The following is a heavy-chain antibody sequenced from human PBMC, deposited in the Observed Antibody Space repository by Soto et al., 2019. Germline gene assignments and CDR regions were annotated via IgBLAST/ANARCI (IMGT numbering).Heavy chain of an antibody. CDR3: ARASEDLNSNFDY. CDR2: ISSTTNYI. V-gene: IGHV3-21*06. J-gene: IGHJ4*02. D-gene: IGHD1-1*01. Sequence: PGGSLRLSCAACGFTFTRYGMNWVRQAPWKGLEWVSSISSTTNYIYYGDSMKGRFTISRDNAKNSLYLEMNSLRAEDTAVYYCARASEDLNSNFDYWGQGTLVTVSS. CDR1: GFTFTRYG.